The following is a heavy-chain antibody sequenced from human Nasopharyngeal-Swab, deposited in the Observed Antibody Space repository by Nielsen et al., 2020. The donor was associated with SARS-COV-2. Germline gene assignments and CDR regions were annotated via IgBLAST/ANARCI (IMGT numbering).Heavy chain of an antibody. CDR3: AKDHFYDSGSYDRLYFDF. Sequence: GESLTISCAAFGFTLSDYAMHWVRQAPGKGLKWVALFSYDGSKRYFADSMKGRFSISRDNIKNMLYLQMDSLRADDTAVYYCAKDHFYDSGSYDRLYFDFWGQGTLVTVSS. J-gene: IGHJ4*02. CDR2: FSYDGSKR. CDR1: GFTLSDYA. D-gene: IGHD3-10*01. V-gene: IGHV3-30*18.